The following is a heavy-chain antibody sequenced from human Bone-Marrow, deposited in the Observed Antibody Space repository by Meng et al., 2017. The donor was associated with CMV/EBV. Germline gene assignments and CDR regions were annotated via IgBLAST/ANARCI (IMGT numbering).Heavy chain of an antibody. Sequence: ASVKVSCKASAYTFTGYYMHWVRQAPGQGLEWMGWINPNSGGTNYAQKFQGRVTMTRDTYISTVYMELSRLRSDDTGVYYCARVDSSGWYEFDPWGQGTLVTVSS. CDR1: AYTFTGYY. D-gene: IGHD6-19*01. CDR3: ARVDSSGWYEFDP. V-gene: IGHV1-2*02. CDR2: INPNSGGT. J-gene: IGHJ5*02.